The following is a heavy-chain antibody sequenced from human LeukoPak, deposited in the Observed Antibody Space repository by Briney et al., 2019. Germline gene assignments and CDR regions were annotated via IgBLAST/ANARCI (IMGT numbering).Heavy chain of an antibody. CDR1: GFTFSSYE. D-gene: IGHD6-19*01. V-gene: IGHV3-48*03. J-gene: IGHJ4*02. CDR3: ATQYSSDSFDY. CDR2: ISSSGSTI. Sequence: GSLRLSCAASGFTFSSYEMNWVRQAPGKGLEWVSYISSSGSTIYYADSVKGRFTISRDNAKNSLYLQVNSLRAEDTAVYYCATQYSSDSFDYWGQGTLVTVSS.